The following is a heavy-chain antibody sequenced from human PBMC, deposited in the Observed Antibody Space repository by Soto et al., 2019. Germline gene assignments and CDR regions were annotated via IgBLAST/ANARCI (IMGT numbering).Heavy chain of an antibody. Sequence: EVQLAESGGGLVKPGGSLRLSCAASGFTFSNAWMTWVRQAPGKGLEWVGRIKSKTDGGTTDYVAPVKGRFTISRDDSKNTLYLQMNSLKNEDTAVYYCSTRGESYRHAWDYYYYGMDVWGQGTTVTVSS. CDR1: GFTFSNAW. J-gene: IGHJ6*02. D-gene: IGHD1-26*01. CDR2: IKSKTDGGTT. CDR3: STRGESYRHAWDYYYYGMDV. V-gene: IGHV3-15*01.